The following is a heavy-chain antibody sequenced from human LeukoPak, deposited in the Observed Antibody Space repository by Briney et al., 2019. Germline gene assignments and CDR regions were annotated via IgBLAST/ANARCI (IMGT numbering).Heavy chain of an antibody. CDR1: GFTFSSYA. CDR3: AKDWGYDFWSANWDY. CDR2: ISGGDST. J-gene: IGHJ4*02. V-gene: IGHV3-23*01. D-gene: IGHD3-3*01. Sequence: GGSLRLSCAASGFTFSSYAMSWVRQAPGKGLEWVSAISGGDSTYYADSVKGRFTISRDNSKNTLYLQMNSLRAEDTAIYYCAKDWGYDFWSANWDYWGQGTLVTVSS.